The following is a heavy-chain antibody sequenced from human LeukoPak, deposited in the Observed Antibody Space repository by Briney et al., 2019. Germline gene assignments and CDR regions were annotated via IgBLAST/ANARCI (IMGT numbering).Heavy chain of an antibody. CDR2: INPHSGAT. CDR1: KYTFTDYY. J-gene: IGHJ3*02. CDR3: ARFRRSDSSQGTFDI. V-gene: IGHV1-2*02. Sequence: ASVKVSCKASKYTFTDYYIHWVRQAPGHGLEWMGWINPHSGATTYAQKFQARVTMYRDTSINTAYMELSSLTSDDTAVYYCARFRRSDSSQGTFDIWGLGTMVTVSS. D-gene: IGHD6-19*01.